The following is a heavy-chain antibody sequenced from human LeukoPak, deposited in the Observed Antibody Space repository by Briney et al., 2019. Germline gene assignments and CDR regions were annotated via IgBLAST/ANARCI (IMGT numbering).Heavy chain of an antibody. CDR3: ARSLTGYSGNYPFDS. D-gene: IGHD5-12*01. V-gene: IGHV4-59*01. CDR1: GGSISSNY. J-gene: IGHJ4*02. CDR2: VYYSGST. Sequence: SETLSLTCTVSGGSISSNYWSWIRQPPGEGLEWIGYVYYSGSTNYNPSLKSRVTISVDTSKNQFSLQLSSVTAADTAVYYCARSLTGYSGNYPFDSWGQGTLVTVSS.